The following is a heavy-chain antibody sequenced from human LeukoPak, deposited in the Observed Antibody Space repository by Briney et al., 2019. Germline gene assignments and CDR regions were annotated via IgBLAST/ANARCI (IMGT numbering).Heavy chain of an antibody. D-gene: IGHD3-22*01. CDR1: GFTFSAYW. CDR2: INSDGSST. V-gene: IGHV3-74*01. Sequence: PGGSLRLSCAASGFTFSAYWVHWVRQAPGKGLVWVSRINSDGSSTSYADSVKGRFTISRDNAKNTLYLQMNSLRAEDTAVYYCARGNYDSSGLLDYWGQGTLVTVSS. CDR3: ARGNYDSSGLLDY. J-gene: IGHJ4*02.